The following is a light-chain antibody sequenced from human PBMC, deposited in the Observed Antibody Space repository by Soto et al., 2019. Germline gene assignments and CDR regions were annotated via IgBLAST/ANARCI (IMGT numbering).Light chain of an antibody. CDR1: SSIIGNNY. CDR3: GTWDSSLSAGV. V-gene: IGLV1-51*01. Sequence: QSVLTQPPSVSAAPGQKVTISCSGSSSIIGNNYVSWYQQLPGTAPILLIYDNNKRPSGIPDRFSGSKSGTSATLGITGLQTGDEADYYCGTWDSSLSAGVFGTGTKGTVL. J-gene: IGLJ1*01. CDR2: DNN.